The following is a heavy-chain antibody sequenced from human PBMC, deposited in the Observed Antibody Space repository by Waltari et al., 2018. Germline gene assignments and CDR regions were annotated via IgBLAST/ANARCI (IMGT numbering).Heavy chain of an antibody. V-gene: IGHV3-23*03. CDR1: GFTFSSYA. CDR2: IYSGGSST. Sequence: EVQLLESGGGLVQPGGSLRLSCAASGFTFSSYAMSWVRQAPGKGLEWVSVIYSGGSSTYDADSVKGRFTISRNNSKNTLYLQMNSLRAEDTAVYYCAKDRYCSGGSCSGSFDYWGQGTLVTVSS. D-gene: IGHD2-15*01. CDR3: AKDRYCSGGSCSGSFDY. J-gene: IGHJ4*02.